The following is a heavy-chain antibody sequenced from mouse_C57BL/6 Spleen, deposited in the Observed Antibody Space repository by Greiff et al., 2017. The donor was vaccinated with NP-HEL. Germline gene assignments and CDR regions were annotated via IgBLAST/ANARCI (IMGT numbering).Heavy chain of an antibody. CDR2: IHPSDSDT. CDR3: AIEGIWAY. CDR1: GYTFTSYW. J-gene: IGHJ3*01. Sequence: VQLQQPGAELVKPGASVKVSCKASGYTFTSYWMHWVKQRPGQGLEWIVRIHPSDSDTNYNQKFKGKATLTVDKSSSTAYMQLSSLTSEDSAVYYCAIEGIWAYWGQGTLVTVSA. V-gene: IGHV1-74*01.